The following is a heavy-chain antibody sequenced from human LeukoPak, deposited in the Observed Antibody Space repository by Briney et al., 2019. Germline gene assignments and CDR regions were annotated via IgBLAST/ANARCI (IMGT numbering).Heavy chain of an antibody. CDR3: ARTPFGELGDWFDP. CDR1: GGSISSGSYY. V-gene: IGHV4-61*02. J-gene: IGHJ5*02. D-gene: IGHD3-10*01. CDR2: IYTSGST. Sequence: SQTLSLTCTVSGGSISSGSYYGGWLRQPAGRGLEWVGRIYTSGSTNYNPSRKSRVTISVDTTKNQSSLKLSSVTAADPAVYYCARTPFGELGDWFDPWGQGTLVTVSS.